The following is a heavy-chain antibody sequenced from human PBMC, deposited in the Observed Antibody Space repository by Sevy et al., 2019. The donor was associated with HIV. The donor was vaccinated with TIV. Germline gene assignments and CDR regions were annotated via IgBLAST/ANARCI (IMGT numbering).Heavy chain of an antibody. CDR3: ARVVLYYDANYCDF. Sequence: GGSLRLSCAASGFTFSTYGMHWVRQAPGKGLEWVAVIWFDGSNTYYADSVKGRFTISRDIAKNTLHLQMNSLRAEDTAVYYCARVVLYYDANYCDFWGQGALVTVSS. CDR1: GFTFSTYG. J-gene: IGHJ4*02. D-gene: IGHD3-22*01. CDR2: IWFDGSNT. V-gene: IGHV3-33*01.